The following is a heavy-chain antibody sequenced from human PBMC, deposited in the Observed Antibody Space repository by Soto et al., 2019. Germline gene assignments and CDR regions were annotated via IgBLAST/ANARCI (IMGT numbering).Heavy chain of an antibody. J-gene: IGHJ6*02. CDR2: INPNSGGT. D-gene: IGHD6-6*01. CDR3: TRGQDYRIAAPDYGMDV. Sequence: QVQLVQSGAEVKKPGASVKVSCKASGYTFTGYYMHWVRQAPGQGLEWMGWINPNSGGTNYAQKFQGWVTMTRDTSISTAYMELSRLRSDDTAVYYCTRGQDYRIAAPDYGMDVWGQGTTVTVSS. V-gene: IGHV1-2*04. CDR1: GYTFTGYY.